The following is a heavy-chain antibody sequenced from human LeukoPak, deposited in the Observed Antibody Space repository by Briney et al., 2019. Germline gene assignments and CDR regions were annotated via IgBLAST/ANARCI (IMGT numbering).Heavy chain of an antibody. CDR3: ARELVVDPKSSFDL. Sequence: PGGSLRLSCAASGFTFSSYSMNWVRQAPGKWLEWVSSIISSSSYIYYADSVKGRFTIYRDNAKNTLFLQMSSLRVEDTAIYYCARELVVDPKSSFDLWGQGTLVTVSS. D-gene: IGHD2-21*01. V-gene: IGHV3-21*04. CDR1: GFTFSSYS. J-gene: IGHJ5*02. CDR2: IISSSSYI.